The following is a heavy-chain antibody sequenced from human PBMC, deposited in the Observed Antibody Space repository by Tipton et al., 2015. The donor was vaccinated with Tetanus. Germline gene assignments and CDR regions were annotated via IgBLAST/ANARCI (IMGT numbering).Heavy chain of an antibody. D-gene: IGHD4-17*01. Sequence: QSGPEVKKPGSSVKVSCKASGGTFSSYAISWVRQAPGQGLEWMGGIIPIFGTANYAQKFQGRVTITADESTSTAYMELSSLRSEDTAVYYCARSGVVTTVTTDWYFDLWGRGTLVTVSS. V-gene: IGHV1-69*01. CDR3: ARSGVVTTVTTDWYFDL. CDR1: GGTFSSYA. J-gene: IGHJ2*01. CDR2: IIPIFGTA.